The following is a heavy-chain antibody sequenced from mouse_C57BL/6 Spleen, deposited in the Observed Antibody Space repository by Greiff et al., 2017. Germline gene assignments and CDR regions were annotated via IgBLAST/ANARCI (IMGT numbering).Heavy chain of an antibody. CDR1: GYAFSSYW. CDR2: IDPGDGDT. Sequence: VKLVESGAELVKPGASVKISCKASGYAFSSYWMNWVKQRPGKGLEWIGQIDPGDGDTNYNGKFKGKATLTADKSSSTAYMQLSSLTSEDSAVYFCARGDDYYFDYWGQGTTLTVSS. CDR3: ARGDDYYFDY. D-gene: IGHD2-4*01. V-gene: IGHV1-80*01. J-gene: IGHJ2*01.